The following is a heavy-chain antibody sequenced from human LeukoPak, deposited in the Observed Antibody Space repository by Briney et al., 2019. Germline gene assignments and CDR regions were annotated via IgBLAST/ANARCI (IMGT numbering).Heavy chain of an antibody. V-gene: IGHV3-23*01. CDR3: AKENDFWSGSDYYFDY. J-gene: IGHJ4*02. D-gene: IGHD3-3*01. Sequence: GGSLRLSCAASGFTFNIYAMSWVRQAPGKGLEWVSAISGSDGSTYYADSVKGRFTISRDNSKNTLYLQMNSLRAEDTAVYYCAKENDFWSGSDYYFDYWGQGTLVTVSS. CDR1: GFTFNIYA. CDR2: ISGSDGST.